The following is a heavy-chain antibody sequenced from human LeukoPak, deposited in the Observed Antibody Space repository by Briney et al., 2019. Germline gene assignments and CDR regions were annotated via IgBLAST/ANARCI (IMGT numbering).Heavy chain of an antibody. D-gene: IGHD2-2*01. CDR3: AREGHQRDGWTWFVP. Sequence: GGSLRLTCAASGFTFSSYAMHWVRQAPGKGLEWVAVISYDGSNKYYADSVKGRFTISRDNSKNTLYLQMNSLRAEDTAVYYGAREGHQRDGWTWFVPWGQGTLVTGSA. CDR1: GFTFSSYA. V-gene: IGHV3-30-3*01. J-gene: IGHJ5*02. CDR2: ISYDGSNK.